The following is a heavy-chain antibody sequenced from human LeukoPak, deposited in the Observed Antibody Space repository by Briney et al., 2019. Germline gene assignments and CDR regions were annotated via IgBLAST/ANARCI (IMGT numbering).Heavy chain of an antibody. CDR1: GFSFSTYW. Sequence: PGGSLRLSCAAPGFSFSTYWMTWVRQAPGKGLEWVANIKQDGSEKYYVDSVKGRFTISRDNAKNSLFLQMDSLRAADTAAYYCARDDSGPRNKYYYESTGFYSRPYYLDYWGQGALVTVSS. CDR3: ARDDSGPRNKYYYESTGFYSRPYYLDY. D-gene: IGHD3-22*01. CDR2: IKQDGSEK. V-gene: IGHV3-7*01. J-gene: IGHJ4*02.